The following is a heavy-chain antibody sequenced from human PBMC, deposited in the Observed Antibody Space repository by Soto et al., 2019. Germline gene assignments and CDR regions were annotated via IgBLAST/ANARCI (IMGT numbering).Heavy chain of an antibody. D-gene: IGHD6-19*01. J-gene: IGHJ5*02. CDR3: AKDPGSGGEYSSGWSWFDP. Sequence: GGSLRLSCAASGFTFSSYAMSWVRQAPGKGLEWVSAISGSGGSTYYADSVKGRFTISRDNSKNTLYLQMNSLRAEDTAVYYCAKDPGSGGEYSSGWSWFDPWGQGTLVTVSS. CDR1: GFTFSSYA. V-gene: IGHV3-23*01. CDR2: ISGSGGST.